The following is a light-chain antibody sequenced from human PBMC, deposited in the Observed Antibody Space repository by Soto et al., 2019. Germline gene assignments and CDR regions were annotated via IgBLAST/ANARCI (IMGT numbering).Light chain of an antibody. V-gene: IGKV3-15*01. CDR3: QQYNKWPPIT. J-gene: IGKJ5*01. CDR2: GAS. CDR1: QSVSSK. Sequence: EIVMTQSPATLSVSPGERATLSCRASQSVSSKLAWYQQKPGQAPRLLIYGASTRATGIPARFSGSGSGTEFTLTISSLQSEDFAVYYCQQYNKWPPITFGQGTRLEI.